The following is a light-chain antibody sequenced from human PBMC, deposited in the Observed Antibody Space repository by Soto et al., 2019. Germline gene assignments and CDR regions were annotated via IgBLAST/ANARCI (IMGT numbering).Light chain of an antibody. CDR1: QNVDSTY. J-gene: IGKJ1*01. CDR3: QHHGSSPAT. Sequence: DIVFTQSPGTLSLSPGERSTLSWRASQNVDSTYLAWYQQKPGQAPRLLIYGSTTRAPGVPARFSGSGSGTDFTLTISSLQPEDFAVYYCQHHGSSPATFGQGTTGDI. V-gene: IGKV3-20*01. CDR2: GST.